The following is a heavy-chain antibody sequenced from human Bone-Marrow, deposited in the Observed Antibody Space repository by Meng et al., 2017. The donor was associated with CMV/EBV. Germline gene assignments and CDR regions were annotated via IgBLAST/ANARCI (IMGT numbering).Heavy chain of an antibody. CDR1: GFTFSDYY. Sequence: GGSLRLSCAASGFTFSDYYMSWIRQAPGKGLEWVSYISSSGSTIYYADSVKGRFTISRDNAQNSLYLQMNSLRAEDTAVYYCASLAVAGTVGWDWFDPWGQGTLVTVSS. J-gene: IGHJ5*02. CDR2: ISSSGSTI. D-gene: IGHD6-19*01. CDR3: ASLAVAGTVGWDWFDP. V-gene: IGHV3-11*01.